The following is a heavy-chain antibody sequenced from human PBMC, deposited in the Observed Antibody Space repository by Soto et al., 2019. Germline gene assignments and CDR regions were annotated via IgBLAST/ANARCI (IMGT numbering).Heavy chain of an antibody. V-gene: IGHV1-2*04. CDR3: ARERFRGSGWPNNWFDP. Sequence: ASVKVSCKASGYTFTGYYMHWVRQAPGQGLEWMGWINPNSGGTNYAQKFQGWVTMTRDTSISTAYMELSRLRSDDTAVYYCARERFRGSGWPNNWFDPWGQGTLVTVSS. D-gene: IGHD6-19*01. J-gene: IGHJ5*02. CDR1: GYTFTGYY. CDR2: INPNSGGT.